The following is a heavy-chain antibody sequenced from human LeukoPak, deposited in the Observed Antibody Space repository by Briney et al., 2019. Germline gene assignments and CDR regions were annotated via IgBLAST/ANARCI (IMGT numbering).Heavy chain of an antibody. V-gene: IGHV4-59*01. D-gene: IGHD5-12*01. Sequence: SETLSLTCTVSGGSICSYYWSWIRQPPGKGLEWIGYIYYSGSTNYNPSLKSRVTISVDTSKNQFSLKLSSVTAADTAVYYCARDLGHSGYASGFDYWGQGTLVTVSS. CDR2: IYYSGST. CDR3: ARDLGHSGYASGFDY. J-gene: IGHJ4*02. CDR1: GGSICSYY.